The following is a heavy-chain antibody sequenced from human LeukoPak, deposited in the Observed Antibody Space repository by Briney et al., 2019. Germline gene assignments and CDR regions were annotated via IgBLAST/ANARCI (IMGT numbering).Heavy chain of an antibody. CDR1: GSTFTVYY. CDR3: ARVSGSWEECFQH. CDR2: INPNSGGT. D-gene: IGHD6-13*01. J-gene: IGHJ1*01. Sequence: ASVTVSCTASGSTFTVYYMHWVRQAPGQGLEWMGWINPNSGGTNYAQKFQGRVTMTRDTSISTAYMELSRLRSDDTAVYYCARVSGSWEECFQHWGQGALVTVAS. V-gene: IGHV1-2*02.